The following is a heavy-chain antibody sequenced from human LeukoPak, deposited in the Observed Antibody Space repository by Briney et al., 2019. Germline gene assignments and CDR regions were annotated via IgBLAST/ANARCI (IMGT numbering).Heavy chain of an antibody. D-gene: IGHD4-23*01. CDR2: MNPNSGNT. Sequence: ASVKVSGKTSGYTFTNNDINWVRQATGQGLEWMGWMNPNSGNTGYAQKFQGRVTMTRNTSISTAYMELSSLRSEDTAVYYCARGFRVGNRKEGDYWGQGTLVTVSS. CDR3: ARGFRVGNRKEGDY. V-gene: IGHV1-8*01. CDR1: GYTFTNND. J-gene: IGHJ4*02.